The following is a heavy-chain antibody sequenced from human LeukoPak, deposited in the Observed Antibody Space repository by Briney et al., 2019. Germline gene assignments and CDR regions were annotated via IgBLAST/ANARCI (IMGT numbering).Heavy chain of an antibody. J-gene: IGHJ4*02. D-gene: IGHD7-27*01. V-gene: IGHV3-48*01. CDR2: ISSSSSTI. Sequence: PGGSLRLSCAASGFTFSSYSMNWVRQAPGKELEWVSYISSSSSTIYYADSVKGRFTISRDNAKNSLYLQMNSLRVEDTALYYCARMKNWGLWDYWGQGTLVTVSS. CDR3: ARMKNWGLWDY. CDR1: GFTFSSYS.